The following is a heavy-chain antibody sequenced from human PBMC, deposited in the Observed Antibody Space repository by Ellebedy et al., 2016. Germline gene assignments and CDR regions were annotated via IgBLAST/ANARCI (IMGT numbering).Heavy chain of an antibody. V-gene: IGHV3-30*18. CDR3: ANYFRDY. CDR2: ISYDGSNK. J-gene: IGHJ4*02. CDR1: GFTFSSYG. D-gene: IGHD3-10*01. Sequence: GGSLRLXXAASGFTFSSYGMHWVRQAPGKGLEWVAVISYDGSNKYYADSVKGRFTISRDNSKNTLYLQMNSLRAEDTAVYYCANYFRDYWGQGTLVTVSS.